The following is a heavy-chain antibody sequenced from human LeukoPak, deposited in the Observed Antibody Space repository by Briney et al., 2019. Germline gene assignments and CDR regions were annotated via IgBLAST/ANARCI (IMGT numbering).Heavy chain of an antibody. CDR3: TKAGIAVPATPDY. Sequence: GRSLRLSYAASGFTYSKYAMNWVRQAPGKGLEWVSGISSGGGTTYYADSVKGRFNISRDNSKNTLYLQMDSLRAEDTAVYYCTKAGIAVPATPDYWGQGTLVTVSS. CDR1: GFTYSKYA. CDR2: ISSGGGTT. J-gene: IGHJ4*02. V-gene: IGHV3-23*01. D-gene: IGHD6-19*01.